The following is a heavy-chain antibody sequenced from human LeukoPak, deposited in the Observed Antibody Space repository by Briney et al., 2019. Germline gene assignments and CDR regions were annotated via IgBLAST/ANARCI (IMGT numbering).Heavy chain of an antibody. V-gene: IGHV1-18*01. CDR3: ARDPNRATFDY. D-gene: IGHD1-26*01. Sequence: ASVKVSCKASDYTFTNYGISWVRQAPGQGLEWMGWISSYNDKTYYAQKFQGRVTMTTDTSTSTAYMELRSLRSDDTAVYYCARDPNRATFDYWGQGTLVTVSS. CDR1: DYTFTNYG. J-gene: IGHJ4*02. CDR2: ISSYNDKT.